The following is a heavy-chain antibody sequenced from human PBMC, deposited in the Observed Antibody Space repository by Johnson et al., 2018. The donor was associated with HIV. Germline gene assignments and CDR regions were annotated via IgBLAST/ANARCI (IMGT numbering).Heavy chain of an antibody. J-gene: IGHJ3*02. D-gene: IGHD1-26*01. CDR1: GFTFSNYG. Sequence: QMLLVESGGGVVQPGRSLRLSCAAFGFTFSNYGVHWVRQAPGKGLEWVSVIYSAGHTYYADSVKGRFTISRDNAKNSLYLQMNSLRAEDTAFYYCARSRGGSSEDAFDIWGQGTMVTVSS. CDR2: IYSAGHT. V-gene: IGHV3-NL1*01. CDR3: ARSRGGSSEDAFDI.